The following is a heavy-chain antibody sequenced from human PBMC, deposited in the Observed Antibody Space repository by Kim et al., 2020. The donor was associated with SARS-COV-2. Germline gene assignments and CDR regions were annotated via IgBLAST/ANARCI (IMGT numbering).Heavy chain of an antibody. CDR3: ASKGWEQYCSGGSCYSVWFDP. D-gene: IGHD2-15*01. Sequence: GGSLRLSCAASGFTFSSYAMHWVRQAPGKGLEWVAVISYDGSNKYYADSVKGRFTISRDNSKNTLYLQMNSLRAEDTAVYYCASKGWEQYCSGGSCYSVWFDPWGQGTLVTVSS. CDR1: GFTFSSYA. V-gene: IGHV3-30-3*01. J-gene: IGHJ5*02. CDR2: ISYDGSNK.